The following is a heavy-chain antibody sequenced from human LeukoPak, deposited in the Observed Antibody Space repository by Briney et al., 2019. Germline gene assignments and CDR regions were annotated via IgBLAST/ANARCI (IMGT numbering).Heavy chain of an antibody. J-gene: IGHJ4*02. V-gene: IGHV3-49*04. CDR2: IRSKAYGGTT. CDR1: GFTFSSSA. Sequence: GGSLRLSCAASGFTFSSSAMSWVRQAPGKGLEWVGFIRSKAYGGTTEYAASVKGRFTISRDDSKSIAYLQVNSLKTEDTAVYYCTLYDELFDYWGQGTLVTVSS. D-gene: IGHD3-22*01. CDR3: TLYDELFDY.